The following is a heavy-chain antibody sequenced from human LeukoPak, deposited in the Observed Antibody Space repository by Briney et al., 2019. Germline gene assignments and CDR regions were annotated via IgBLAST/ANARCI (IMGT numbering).Heavy chain of an antibody. J-gene: IGHJ4*02. CDR1: GYSFTSYG. CDR2: ISTYNGNT. D-gene: IGHD2-15*01. V-gene: IGHV1-18*01. Sequence: ASVKVSCTASGYSFTSYGINWVRHAPGQGLEWMGWISTYNGNTNYAQRLQGRVTMTTDTSTSTAYMELRSLTADDTAVYYCARVPSGGPFDYWGQGTLVTVSS. CDR3: ARVPSGGPFDY.